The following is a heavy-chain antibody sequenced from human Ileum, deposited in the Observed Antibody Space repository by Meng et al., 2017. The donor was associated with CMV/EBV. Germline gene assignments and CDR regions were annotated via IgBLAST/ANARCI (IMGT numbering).Heavy chain of an antibody. CDR1: GASITNDDYY. J-gene: IGHJ5*02. V-gene: IGHV4-30-4*01. CDR2: IYYNGIT. Sequence: VPLQESGPGLVKPSQTLSLTCTVSGASITNDDYYCSWIRQPPGKGLEWIGYIYYNGITSYNPSLKSRIAILVDTSKSQFSLIVSSVTAADTAVYYCAKYSGPSRWFDPWGQGTLVTVSS. D-gene: IGHD5-12*01. CDR3: AKYSGPSRWFDP.